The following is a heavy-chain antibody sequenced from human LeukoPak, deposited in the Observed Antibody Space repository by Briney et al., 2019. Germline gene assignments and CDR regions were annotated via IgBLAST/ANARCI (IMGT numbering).Heavy chain of an antibody. V-gene: IGHV3-33*01. CDR1: GFTFSSYG. CDR2: IWYDGSNK. J-gene: IGHJ4*02. D-gene: IGHD3-22*01. Sequence: GGSLRLSCAASGFTFSSYGMHWVRQAPGKGLEWVAVIWYDGSNKYYADSVKGRFTISRDNSKNTLYLQMNSLRAEDTAVYYCARDLSRDRGWPYYFDYWGQGTLVTVSS. CDR3: ARDLSRDRGWPYYFDY.